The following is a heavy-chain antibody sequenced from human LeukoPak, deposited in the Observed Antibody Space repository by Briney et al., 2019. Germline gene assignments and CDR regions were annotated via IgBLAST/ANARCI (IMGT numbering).Heavy chain of an antibody. V-gene: IGHV3-30*18. J-gene: IGHJ4*02. CDR2: ISYDGSNK. D-gene: IGHD2/OR15-2a*01. Sequence: GGSLRLSCAASGFTFSNYGMHWVRQAPGEGLEWVAVISYDGSNKYYADSVKGRFTISRDNSKNTLYLQMNSLRPEDTAVYYCAKDLGVGAYLLFDYITSGLDSWGQGTLVTVSS. CDR3: AKDLGVGAYLLFDYITSGLDS. CDR1: GFTFSNYG.